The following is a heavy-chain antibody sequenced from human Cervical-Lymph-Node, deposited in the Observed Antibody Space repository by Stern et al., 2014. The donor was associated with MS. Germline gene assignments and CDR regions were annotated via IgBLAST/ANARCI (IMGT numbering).Heavy chain of an antibody. CDR2: IYYSGSS. CDR1: GGSLSSTSFF. V-gene: IGHV4-39*01. J-gene: IGHJ5*01. Sequence: QVQLQESGPGLVKPSETLSLTCTVSGGSLSSTSFFWAWIRQPPGQGLEWIGSIYYSGSSSYSSGSTSNPRPLKSRAPISVATSANKFPRKLTSGTAADTAVYYCARSTGILEWFSYWFDSWGQGTLVTVSS. CDR3: ARSTGILEWFSYWFDS. D-gene: IGHD3-3*01.